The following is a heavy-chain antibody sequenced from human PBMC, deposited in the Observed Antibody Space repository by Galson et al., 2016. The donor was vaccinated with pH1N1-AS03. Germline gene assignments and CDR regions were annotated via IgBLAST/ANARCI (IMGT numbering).Heavy chain of an antibody. CDR2: ISAYSGNT. J-gene: IGHJ4*02. CDR1: GYTFTNFG. CDR3: ARDLRSDFGNNFLAEVQFGRY. V-gene: IGHV1-18*01. D-gene: IGHD4/OR15-4a*01. Sequence: SVKVSCKASGYTFTNFGVIWVRQAPGQGLEWVGWISAYSGNTNYAQSLQGRVYMTTDTSTNTVYMELTRLTSDDTAIYYCARDLRSDFGNNFLAEVQFGRYWGQGTLVTVSS.